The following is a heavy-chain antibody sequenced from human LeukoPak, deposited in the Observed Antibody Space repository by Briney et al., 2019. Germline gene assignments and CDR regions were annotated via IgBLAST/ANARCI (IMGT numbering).Heavy chain of an antibody. CDR2: IYYSGST. Sequence: SETLSLTCTVSGGSISSSSYYWGWIRQPPGKGLEWIGSIYYSGSTYYNPSLKSRVTISVDTSKNQFSLKLSSVTAADTAVYYCARAWGRGGYYYYMDVWGKGTTVTISS. D-gene: IGHD3-16*01. CDR3: ARAWGRGGYYYYMDV. V-gene: IGHV4-39*07. J-gene: IGHJ6*03. CDR1: GGSISSSSYY.